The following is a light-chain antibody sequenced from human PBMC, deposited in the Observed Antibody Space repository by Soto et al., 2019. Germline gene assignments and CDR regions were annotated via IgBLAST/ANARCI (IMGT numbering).Light chain of an antibody. Sequence: DIQMTQSPSTLSASVGDRVTITGRASQSISSWLDWYQQKPGKAPKLLIYDPSSLDSGVPSRFSGSGSGTEFTRTISSLQPDDFATYYCQQYNSYSLTFGQGTKVEIK. CDR1: QSISSW. V-gene: IGKV1-5*01. CDR2: DPS. CDR3: QQYNSYSLT. J-gene: IGKJ1*01.